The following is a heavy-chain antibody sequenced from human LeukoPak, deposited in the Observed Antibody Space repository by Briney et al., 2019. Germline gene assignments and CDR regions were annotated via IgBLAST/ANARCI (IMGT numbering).Heavy chain of an antibody. V-gene: IGHV6-1*01. CDR3: AREDKGLYGMDV. CDR2: TYYRSKWYN. Sequence: PSQTLSLTRAISGDSVSSSTATWHWIRQSPSRGLEWLGRTYYRSKWYNDHAVSVKSRITIDPDTSNNQFSLHLNSVTPEDTAVYYCAREDKGLYGMDVWGEGTTVTVSS. J-gene: IGHJ6*04. D-gene: IGHD6-19*01. CDR1: GDSVSSSTAT.